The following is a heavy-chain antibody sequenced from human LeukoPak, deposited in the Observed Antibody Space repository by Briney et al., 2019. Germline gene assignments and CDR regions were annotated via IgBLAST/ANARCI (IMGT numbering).Heavy chain of an antibody. CDR1: EFTFSSYG. Sequence: GGSLRLSCTASEFTFSSYGMHWVRQAPGKGLEWVAFIRYDGSTKYYTNSVKGRFTISRDNSKNTMYLQMNSLRAEDTAVYYCARDNWIEAHYFDYWGQGTLVTVSS. V-gene: IGHV3-30*02. CDR3: ARDNWIEAHYFDY. J-gene: IGHJ4*02. D-gene: IGHD1-20*01. CDR2: IRYDGSTK.